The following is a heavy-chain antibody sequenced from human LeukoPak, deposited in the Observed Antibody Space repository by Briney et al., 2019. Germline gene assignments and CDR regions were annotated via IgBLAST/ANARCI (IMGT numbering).Heavy chain of an antibody. CDR2: ISYDGSYK. J-gene: IGHJ5*02. D-gene: IGHD2-21*02. CDR1: GFTFSSYG. V-gene: IGHV3-30*18. CDR3: AKAMDAIVVVTVIQT. Sequence: GGSLRLSCVASGFTFSSYGMHWVRQAPGKGLEWVAVISYDGSYKYYADPVKGRFTITRDNSKNTLSLQMNSLRGEDTAVYYCAKAMDAIVVVTVIQTWGQGTLVTVSS.